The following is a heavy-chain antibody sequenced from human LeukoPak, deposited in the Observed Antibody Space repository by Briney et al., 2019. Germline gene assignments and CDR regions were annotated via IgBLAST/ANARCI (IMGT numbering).Heavy chain of an antibody. CDR3: ARYGMATIQFFDY. D-gene: IGHD5-24*01. J-gene: IGHJ4*02. CDR1: GGSISAYY. Sequence: SETLSLTCTVSGGSISAYYWSWIRQPPGKGLEWIGYISYSGSTKYNPSLKRRVTISVDTSKNQFSLKLSSVTAADTAVYYCARYGMATIQFFDYWGQGTLFTVSS. CDR2: ISYSGST. V-gene: IGHV4-59*01.